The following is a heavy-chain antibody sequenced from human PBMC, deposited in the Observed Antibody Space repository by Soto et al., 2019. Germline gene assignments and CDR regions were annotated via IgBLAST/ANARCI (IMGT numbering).Heavy chain of an antibody. J-gene: IGHJ4*02. CDR2: MNPNSGNT. Sequence: QVQLVQSGAEVKKPGASVKVSCKASGYTFTSYDINWVRQATGQGLEWMGWMNPNSGNTGYAQKFQGRVTMTRNTSISTAYIDLSSLRCEDTAVYYSARGLDYGDPRRGDYWGQGTLVTVSA. D-gene: IGHD4-17*01. CDR3: ARGLDYGDPRRGDY. V-gene: IGHV1-8*01. CDR1: GYTFTSYD.